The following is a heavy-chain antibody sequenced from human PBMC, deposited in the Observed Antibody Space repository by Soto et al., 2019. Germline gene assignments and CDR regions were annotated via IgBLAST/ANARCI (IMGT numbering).Heavy chain of an antibody. CDR3: ARGDGDYYDGNGYLGRH. J-gene: IGHJ4*02. CDR2: INSDGSRT. CDR1: GFTFSSYW. V-gene: IGHV3-74*01. D-gene: IGHD3-22*01. Sequence: EVQLVESGGGIVQPGGSLRLSCAASGFTFSSYWMHWVRQAPGKGLVWVSRINSDGSRTSYADSAKGRFTISRDNAKNXLYLKMTSLRAEDTAVYYCARGDGDYYDGNGYLGRHWGQGTLVTVSS.